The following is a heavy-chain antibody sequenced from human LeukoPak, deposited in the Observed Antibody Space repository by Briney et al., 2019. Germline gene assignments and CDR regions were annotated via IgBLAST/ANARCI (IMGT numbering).Heavy chain of an antibody. Sequence: SSETLSLTCTVSGGSISSYYWSWIRQPPGKGLEWIGYIYYSGSTNYNPSLKSRVTISVDTSKNQFSLKLSSVTAADTAVYYWARTGYSSGWPYFDYWGQGTLVTVS. J-gene: IGHJ4*02. CDR3: ARTGYSSGWPYFDY. V-gene: IGHV4-59*08. CDR2: IYYSGST. CDR1: GGSISSYY. D-gene: IGHD6-19*01.